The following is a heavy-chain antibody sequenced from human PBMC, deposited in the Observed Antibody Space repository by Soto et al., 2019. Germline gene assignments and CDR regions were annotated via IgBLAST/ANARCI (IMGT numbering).Heavy chain of an antibody. CDR3: ARLRGRYCSGGSCRGNFDY. V-gene: IGHV4-4*02. Sequence: SETLSLTCAVSSGSISSSNWWSWVRQPPGKGLEWIGEIYHSGSTNYNPSLKSRVTISVDKSKNQFSLKLSSVTAADTAVYYCARLRGRYCSGGSCRGNFDYWGQGTLVTVS. J-gene: IGHJ4*02. CDR2: IYHSGST. CDR1: SGSISSSNW. D-gene: IGHD2-15*01.